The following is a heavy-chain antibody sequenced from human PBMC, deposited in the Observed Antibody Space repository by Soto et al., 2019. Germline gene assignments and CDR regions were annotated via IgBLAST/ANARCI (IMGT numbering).Heavy chain of an antibody. CDR3: ARGRWLQLGYFDY. Sequence: QVQLQQWGAGLLKPSETLSLTCAVYGGSFSGYYWSWICQPPGKGLEWIGEINHSGSTNYNPSLKSRVTISVDTSKNQFSLKLSSVTAADTAVYYCARGRWLQLGYFDYWGQGTLVTVSS. CDR1: GGSFSGYY. D-gene: IGHD5-12*01. CDR2: INHSGST. V-gene: IGHV4-34*01. J-gene: IGHJ4*02.